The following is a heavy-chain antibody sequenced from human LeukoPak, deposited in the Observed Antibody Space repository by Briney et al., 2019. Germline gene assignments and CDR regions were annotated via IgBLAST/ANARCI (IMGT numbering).Heavy chain of an antibody. J-gene: IGHJ6*02. CDR3: ARDRRYNRNDLAYYGMDV. V-gene: IGHV3-30*01. Sequence: GGSLRLSCAASGFTFSSYAMHWVRQAPGKGLEWVAVISYDGSNKYYADSVKGRFTISRDNSKNTLYLQMNSLRAEDTAVYYCARDRRYNRNDLAYYGMDVWGQGTTVTVSS. CDR2: ISYDGSNK. CDR1: GFTFSSYA. D-gene: IGHD1-20*01.